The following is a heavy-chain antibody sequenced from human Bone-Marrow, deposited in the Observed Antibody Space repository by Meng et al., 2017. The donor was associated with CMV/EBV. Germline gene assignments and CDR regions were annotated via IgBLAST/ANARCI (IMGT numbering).Heavy chain of an antibody. CDR2: ISSSSSTI. D-gene: IGHD6-6*01. Sequence: GESLKISCAASGFTFSSYSMNWVRQAPGKGLEWVSYISSSSSTIYYADSVKGRFTISRDNAKNSLNLQMNSLRAEDTAVYYCARRSAARPYDYWGQGTLVTVSS. CDR3: ARRSAARPYDY. V-gene: IGHV3-48*04. CDR1: GFTFSSYS. J-gene: IGHJ4*02.